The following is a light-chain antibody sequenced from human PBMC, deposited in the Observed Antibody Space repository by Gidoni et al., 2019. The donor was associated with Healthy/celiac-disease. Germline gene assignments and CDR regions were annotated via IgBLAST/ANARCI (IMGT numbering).Light chain of an antibody. Sequence: SYELTQPSSVSVSPGQTVSITCSGDKLGDKYACWYQQKPGQSPVLVIYQDSKRPSGTPERFSGSNSGNTATLTISGTQAMDEADYYCQAWDSSTGVFGGGTKLTVL. J-gene: IGLJ2*01. CDR2: QDS. CDR1: KLGDKY. CDR3: QAWDSSTGV. V-gene: IGLV3-1*01.